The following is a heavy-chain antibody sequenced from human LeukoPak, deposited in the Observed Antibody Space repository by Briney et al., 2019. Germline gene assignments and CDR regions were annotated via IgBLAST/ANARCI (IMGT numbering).Heavy chain of an antibody. D-gene: IGHD4-23*01. CDR3: ANGGNPSNWFDP. J-gene: IGHJ5*02. CDR1: GFTFSSYA. Sequence: GGSLRLSCAASGFTFSSYAMSWVRQAPGKGLEWVSAISGSGGSTYYADSVRGRFTISRDNSKNTLYLQMNSLRAEDTAVYYCANGGNPSNWFDPWGQGTLVTVSS. CDR2: ISGSGGST. V-gene: IGHV3-23*01.